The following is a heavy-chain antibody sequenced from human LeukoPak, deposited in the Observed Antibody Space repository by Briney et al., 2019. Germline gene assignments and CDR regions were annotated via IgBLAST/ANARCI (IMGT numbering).Heavy chain of an antibody. Sequence: GGSLRLSCAASVFTFSSYWMSGVREAPGKGREWVANIKQDGSEKYYVDSVKGRFTISRDNPKNSLYLQMNSLKAEDTAVYYCARAVVYGDYQIFDYWGQGTPVTVSS. CDR1: VFTFSSYW. D-gene: IGHD4-17*01. V-gene: IGHV3-7*01. CDR2: IKQDGSEK. J-gene: IGHJ4*02. CDR3: ARAVVYGDYQIFDY.